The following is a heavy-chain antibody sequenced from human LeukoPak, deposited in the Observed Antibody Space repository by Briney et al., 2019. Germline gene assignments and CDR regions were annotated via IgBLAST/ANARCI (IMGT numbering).Heavy chain of an antibody. CDR2: ITFNSGTV. Sequence: GRSLRLSCVASGFTIRDYAMHWLRQAPGKGLEWVSGITFNSGTVDYADSVRGRFTISRDNANNSLYLQMNSLRTEDSAWYYCAKAKGFAAMYYFDFWGQGALVTVSS. CDR3: AKAKGFAAMYYFDF. J-gene: IGHJ4*02. V-gene: IGHV3-9*01. CDR1: GFTIRDYA. D-gene: IGHD3-10*01.